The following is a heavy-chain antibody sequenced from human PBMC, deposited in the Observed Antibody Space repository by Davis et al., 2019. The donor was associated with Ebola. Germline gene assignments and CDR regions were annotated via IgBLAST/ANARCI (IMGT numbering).Heavy chain of an antibody. CDR1: GFTFNSYG. Sequence: GESLKISCGTSGFTFNSYGMNWVRQAPGKGLEWVSYISGSGGNTYYADSVKGRFTISRDNSKSTLYLQMNSLRVEDTAVYYCAKETAAIPTRTDYWGQGTLVTVS. J-gene: IGHJ4*02. CDR3: AKETAAIPTRTDY. CDR2: ISGSGGNT. D-gene: IGHD2-2*01. V-gene: IGHV3-23*01.